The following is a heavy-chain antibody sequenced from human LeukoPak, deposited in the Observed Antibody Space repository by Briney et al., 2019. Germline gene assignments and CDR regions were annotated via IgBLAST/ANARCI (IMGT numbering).Heavy chain of an antibody. CDR1: GGSVSSGSYY. J-gene: IGHJ5*02. D-gene: IGHD1-26*01. CDR2: IYYSGST. Sequence: ETLSLTCTVSGGSVSSGSYYWSWIRQPPGKGLEWIGYIYYSGSTYYNPSLKSRVTISVDTSKNQFSLKLGSVTAADTAVYYCARGLLYSGSFSRNWFDPWGQGTLVTVSS. CDR3: ARGLLYSGSFSRNWFDP. V-gene: IGHV4-61*01.